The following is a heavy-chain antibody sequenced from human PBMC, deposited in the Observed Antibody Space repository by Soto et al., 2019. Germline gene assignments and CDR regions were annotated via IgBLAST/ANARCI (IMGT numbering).Heavy chain of an antibody. CDR1: GGSLSSGRYY. Sequence: SENLSSACDVYGGSLSSGRYYWRWIRQPPGKGLEWIGEINHSGSTNYNPSLKSRVTISVDTSKNQFSLKLSSVTAADTAVYYCARVTGRYYYGMDVWGQGTTVTVSS. J-gene: IGHJ6*02. CDR2: INHSGST. V-gene: IGHV4-34*01. CDR3: ARVTGRYYYGMDV.